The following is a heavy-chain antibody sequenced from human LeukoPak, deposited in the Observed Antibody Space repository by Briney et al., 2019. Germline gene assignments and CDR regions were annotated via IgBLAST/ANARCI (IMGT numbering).Heavy chain of an antibody. J-gene: IGHJ4*02. V-gene: IGHV4-39*01. CDR2: IYYSGST. D-gene: IGHD3-16*01. CDR1: GGSISSSSYY. CDR3: ARHKSGYGGGDFDY. Sequence: PSETLSLTCTVSGGSISSSSYYWGWIRQPPGKGLEWIGSIYYSGSTYYNPPLKSRVTISVDTSKNQFSLKLSSVTAADTAVYYCARHKSGYGGGDFDYWGQGTLVTVSS.